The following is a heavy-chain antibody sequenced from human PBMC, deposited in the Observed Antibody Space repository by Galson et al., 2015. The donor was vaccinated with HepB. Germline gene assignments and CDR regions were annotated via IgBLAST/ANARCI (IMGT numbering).Heavy chain of an antibody. J-gene: IGHJ4*02. CDR2: ISSSSSLI. CDR3: ARVGIGGFGMD. D-gene: IGHD2-21*01. Sequence: SLRLSCAAYGFTFSSDSMNWVRQAPGKGLEWVSYISSSSSLIYYADSVRGRVTVSRENAKNSRYLQMNSLRAEYTAVIYCARVGIGGFGMDWGQGTLVTVSS. CDR1: GFTFSSDS. V-gene: IGHV3-48*04.